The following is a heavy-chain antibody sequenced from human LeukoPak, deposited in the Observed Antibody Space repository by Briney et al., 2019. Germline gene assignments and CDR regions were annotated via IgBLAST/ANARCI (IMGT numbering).Heavy chain of an antibody. Sequence: PGGSLRLSCAASGFTFSGSAMHWVRQASGKGLEWVGRIRSKANSYATAYAASVKGRFTISRDDSKNTAYLQMNSLKTEDTAVYYCTRPIGRGHSSGWYDQGENAFDIWGQGTMVTVSS. D-gene: IGHD6-19*01. V-gene: IGHV3-73*01. CDR2: IRSKANSYAT. J-gene: IGHJ3*02. CDR1: GFTFSGSA. CDR3: TRPIGRGHSSGWYDQGENAFDI.